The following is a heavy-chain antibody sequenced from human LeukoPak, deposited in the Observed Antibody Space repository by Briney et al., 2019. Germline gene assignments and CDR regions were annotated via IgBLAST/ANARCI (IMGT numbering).Heavy chain of an antibody. CDR3: ARVWASYGGNSGYYYGMDV. D-gene: IGHD4-23*01. CDR2: IYYSGST. V-gene: IGHV4-61*05. Sequence: PSETLSLTCTVSGGSISSSTYYWGWIRQPPGKGLEWIGYIYYSGSTNYNPSLKSRVTISVDTSKNQFSLKLSSVTAADTAVYYCARVWASYGGNSGYYYGMDVWGRGTTVTVSS. J-gene: IGHJ6*02. CDR1: GGSISSSTYY.